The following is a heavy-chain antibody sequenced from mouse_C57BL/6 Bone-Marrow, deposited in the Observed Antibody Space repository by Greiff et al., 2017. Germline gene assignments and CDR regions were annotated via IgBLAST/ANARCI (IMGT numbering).Heavy chain of an antibody. CDR3: ARDGYYWGD. D-gene: IGHD2-3*01. CDR2: INPNNGGT. J-gene: IGHJ2*01. CDR1: GYTFTDYY. Sequence: EVQLQQSGPELVKPGASVKISCKASGYTFTDYYMNWVKQSHGKSLEWIGDINPNNGGTSYNQKFKGKATLTVDKSSSTAYMELRSLTSEDSAVYYCARDGYYWGDWGQGTTLTVSS. V-gene: IGHV1-26*01.